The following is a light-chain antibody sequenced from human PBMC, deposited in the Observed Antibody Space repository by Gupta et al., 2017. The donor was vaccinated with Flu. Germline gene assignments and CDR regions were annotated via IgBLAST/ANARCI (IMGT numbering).Light chain of an antibody. CDR3: QQYNRYSWT. CDR2: KAS. CDR1: QSISSW. Sequence: GDRVTITCRASQSISSWLAWYQQKPGKAPKLLIYKASSLESGVPSRFSGSGSGTGFTLTISSLQPDDFATYYCQQYNRYSWTFGQGTKVEIK. V-gene: IGKV1-5*03. J-gene: IGKJ1*01.